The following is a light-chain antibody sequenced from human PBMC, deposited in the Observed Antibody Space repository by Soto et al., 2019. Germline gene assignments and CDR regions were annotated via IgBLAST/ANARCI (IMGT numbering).Light chain of an antibody. J-gene: IGLJ1*01. CDR2: DVT. CDR1: SSDVGAYTF. V-gene: IGLV2-14*01. Sequence: QSALTQPASLSWSPGQSITISCTGTSSDVGAYTFASWYQQHPGKAPKLIIYDVTNRPSGVSNRFSGSKSGNTASLTISGLQAEDEADYYCSSYSSSSTLCVFGTGTKVTVL. CDR3: SSYSSSSTLCV.